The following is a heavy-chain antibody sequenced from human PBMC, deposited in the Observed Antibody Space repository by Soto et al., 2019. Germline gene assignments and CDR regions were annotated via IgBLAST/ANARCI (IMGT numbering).Heavy chain of an antibody. D-gene: IGHD4-4*01. CDR2: ISSSSSYI. Sequence: GGSLRLSCAASGFTFISYSMNWVRQAPGKGLEWVSSISSSSSYIYYADSVKGRFTISRDNAKNSLYLQMNSLRAEDTAVYYCAREDSPGAFDIWGQGTMVTVSS. V-gene: IGHV3-21*01. J-gene: IGHJ3*02. CDR3: AREDSPGAFDI. CDR1: GFTFISYS.